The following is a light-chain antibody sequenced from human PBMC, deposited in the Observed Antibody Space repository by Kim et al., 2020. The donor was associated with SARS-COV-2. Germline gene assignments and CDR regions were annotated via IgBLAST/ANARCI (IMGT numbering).Light chain of an antibody. Sequence: VSAGDRVTLSCRASQSISTYLAWYQQKPGQVPRLLIYGASTLPTGIPSRFSGSGSGTEFTLTISSLQSEDVAIYYCQKYNSSPLTFGGGTKVDIK. CDR3: QKYNSSPLT. V-gene: IGKV1-27*01. J-gene: IGKJ4*01. CDR1: QSISTY. CDR2: GAS.